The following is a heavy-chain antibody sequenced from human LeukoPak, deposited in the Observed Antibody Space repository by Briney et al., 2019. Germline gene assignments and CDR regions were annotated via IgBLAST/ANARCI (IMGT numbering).Heavy chain of an antibody. V-gene: IGHV4-61*01. CDR2: IYYSGSA. CDR3: VRTEGYYLFDY. D-gene: IGHD2/OR15-2a*01. CDR1: GGSVSSGSFY. J-gene: IGHJ4*02. Sequence: SETLSLTCTVSGGSVSSGSFYWSWIRQPPGKGLEWIGYIYYSGSASYNPSLKNRVTMSVDTSKNQISLKLSSVTAADTAVYYCVRTEGYYLFDYWGQGTLVTVSS.